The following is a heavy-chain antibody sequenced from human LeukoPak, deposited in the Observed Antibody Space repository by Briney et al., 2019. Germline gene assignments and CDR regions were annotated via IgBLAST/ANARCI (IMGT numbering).Heavy chain of an antibody. CDR2: ISNSSSYI. CDR1: GFTFSSYS. CDR3: ARWPQKYYYDSSGYPPPYYYYMDV. D-gene: IGHD3-22*01. Sequence: GGSLRLSCAASGFTFSSYSMNWVRQAPGKGLEWVSYISNSSSYIYYADSVKGRFTIYRDNAKNSLYLQMNSMRAEDTAVYYCARWPQKYYYDSSGYPPPYYYYMDVWGKGTTVIVSS. V-gene: IGHV3-21*01. J-gene: IGHJ6*03.